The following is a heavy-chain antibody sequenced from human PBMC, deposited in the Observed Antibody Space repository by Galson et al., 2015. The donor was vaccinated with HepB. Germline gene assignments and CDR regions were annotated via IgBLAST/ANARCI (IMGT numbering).Heavy chain of an antibody. Sequence: ASGFTFSSHGTHWVRQAPGKGLEWVASIRLDGSETYYANSVKGRFIISRDNSRNTFYLQMNSLRGDDTAVYYCAKDRALYTANFESWGRGTLVTVSS. CDR2: IRLDGSET. J-gene: IGHJ4*02. V-gene: IGHV3-30*02. CDR3: AKDRALYTANFES. D-gene: IGHD3-16*01. CDR1: GFTFSSHG.